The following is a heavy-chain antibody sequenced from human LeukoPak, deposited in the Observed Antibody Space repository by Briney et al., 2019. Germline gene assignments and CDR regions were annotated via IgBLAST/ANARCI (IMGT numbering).Heavy chain of an antibody. Sequence: ASVKVSCKASGYTFTSDYIRWVRQAPGQGLEWLGIINPSGGRTTYGQNFQGRVTMTRDTSTSTVYMELSGLRSEATDVYYCARGSRFFDYWGQGTLVTVSS. CDR1: GYTFTSDY. CDR2: INPSGGRT. CDR3: ARGSRFFDY. V-gene: IGHV1-46*01. J-gene: IGHJ4*02. D-gene: IGHD3-3*01.